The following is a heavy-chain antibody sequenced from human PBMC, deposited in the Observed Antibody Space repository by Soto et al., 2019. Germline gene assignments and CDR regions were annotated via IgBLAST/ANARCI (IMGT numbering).Heavy chain of an antibody. D-gene: IGHD3-9*01. CDR1: GYTFSGYY. CDR3: AIYSYFDILTGYSRNAFNI. J-gene: IGHJ3*02. V-gene: IGHV1-2*02. CDR2: INPKSGGT. Sequence: ASGEGPCKASGYTFSGYYMHWVRQAPGQGLEWMGWINPKSGGTIYAQRFQGRVTMTRDTSINTAYMELTSLNSDDTAVYYCAIYSYFDILTGYSRNAFNIWGQGTMVTVSS.